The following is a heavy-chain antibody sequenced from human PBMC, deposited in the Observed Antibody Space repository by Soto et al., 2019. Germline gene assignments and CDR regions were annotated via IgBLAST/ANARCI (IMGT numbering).Heavy chain of an antibody. J-gene: IGHJ5*02. D-gene: IGHD3-10*01. V-gene: IGHV3-21*01. CDR3: ARAVRSVRGAPFDP. CDR2: ISSSSSYI. CDR1: GFTFSSYS. Sequence: GGSLRLSCAASGFTFSSYSMNWVRQAPGKGLEWVSSISSSSSYIYYADSVKGRFTISRDNAKNSLYLQMNSLRAEDTAVYYCARAVRSVRGAPFDPWGQGTLVTVSS.